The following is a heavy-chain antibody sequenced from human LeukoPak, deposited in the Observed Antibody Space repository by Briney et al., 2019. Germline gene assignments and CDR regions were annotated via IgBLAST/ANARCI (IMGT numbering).Heavy chain of an antibody. Sequence: SETLSLTCNVSGGSIRTRTYYWAWIRQPPGKGLEWIGEINHSGSTNYNPSLKSRVTISVDTSKNQFSLKLSSVTAADTAVYYCARTHYDSSGYYIYYYYYGMDVWGQGTTVTVSS. J-gene: IGHJ6*02. D-gene: IGHD3-22*01. CDR1: GGSIRTRTYY. CDR3: ARTHYDSSGYYIYYYYYGMDV. CDR2: INHSGST. V-gene: IGHV4-39*07.